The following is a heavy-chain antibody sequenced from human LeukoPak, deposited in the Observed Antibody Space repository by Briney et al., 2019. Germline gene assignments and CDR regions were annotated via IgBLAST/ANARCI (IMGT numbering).Heavy chain of an antibody. Sequence: GGSLRLSCAASGFMFSIYAMSWVRQAPGKGLEWVSAISGSGDSTYYADSVKGRFTISRDNSENTLYLQMNSLRVEDTAIYYYAQVEGATWYGESEYYFDYWGQGTLVTVSS. CDR1: GFMFSIYA. CDR3: AQVEGATWYGESEYYFDY. CDR2: ISGSGDST. J-gene: IGHJ4*02. V-gene: IGHV3-23*01. D-gene: IGHD3-10*01.